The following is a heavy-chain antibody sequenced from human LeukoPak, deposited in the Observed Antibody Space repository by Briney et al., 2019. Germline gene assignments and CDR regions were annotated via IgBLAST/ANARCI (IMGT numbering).Heavy chain of an antibody. CDR2: ISSSGSTI. J-gene: IGHJ4*02. V-gene: IGHV3-48*03. CDR1: GFTFSSYE. CDR3: ARDHYSGSYLPFDY. D-gene: IGHD1-26*01. Sequence: GGSLRLSCAASGFTFSSYEMNWVRQAPGKGLEWVSYISSSGSTIYYADSVKGRFTISRDNSKNTLYLQMNSLRAEDTAVYYCARDHYSGSYLPFDYWGQGTLVTVSS.